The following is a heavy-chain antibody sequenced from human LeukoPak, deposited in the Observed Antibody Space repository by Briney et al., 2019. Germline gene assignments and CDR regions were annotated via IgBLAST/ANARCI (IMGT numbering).Heavy chain of an antibody. Sequence: SETLSLTCTVSGGSIISGYYYWSWIRQPPGKGLEYIGYIYYGGTYYNPSLKSRVTISVDTSKNQFSLKLGSVTAADTAVYYCARGTWSSSIDYWGQGTLVTVSS. CDR1: GGSIISGYYY. D-gene: IGHD6-6*01. V-gene: IGHV4-30-4*01. J-gene: IGHJ4*02. CDR3: ARGTWSSSIDY. CDR2: IYYGGT.